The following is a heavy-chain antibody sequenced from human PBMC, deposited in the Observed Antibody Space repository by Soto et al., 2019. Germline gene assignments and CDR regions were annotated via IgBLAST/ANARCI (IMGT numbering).Heavy chain of an antibody. CDR3: ARRGGVTASYYYYYGMDV. D-gene: IGHD2-21*02. Sequence: GGSLRLSCAAYGFTFSSYGMHWVRQAPGKGLEWVAVIWYDGSNKYYADSVKGRFTISRDNSKNTLYLQMNSLRAEDTAVYYCARRGGVTASYYYYYGMDVWGQGTTVTVSS. CDR1: GFTFSSYG. V-gene: IGHV3-33*01. J-gene: IGHJ6*02. CDR2: IWYDGSNK.